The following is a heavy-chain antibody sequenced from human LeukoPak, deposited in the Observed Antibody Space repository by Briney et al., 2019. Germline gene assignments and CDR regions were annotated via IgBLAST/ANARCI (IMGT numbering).Heavy chain of an antibody. CDR1: GGSISSYF. V-gene: IGHV4-4*07. J-gene: IGHJ6*03. Sequence: SGTLSLTCFISGGSISSYFWSWVRQPAGKGLEWIGRTYTSGTTNYNTSLMSRVTLSLDTSKNQFSLKLSSVTAADTAVYYCARSNYYYYYVDVWGKGTTVTVSS. CDR3: ARSNYYYYYVDV. CDR2: TYTSGTT.